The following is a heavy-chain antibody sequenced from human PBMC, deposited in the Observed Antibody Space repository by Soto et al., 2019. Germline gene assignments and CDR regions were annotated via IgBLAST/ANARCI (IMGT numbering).Heavy chain of an antibody. Sequence: GGSLRLSCAASGFTFSSYSMNWVRQAPGKGLEWVSSISSSSSYIYYADSVKGRFTISRDNAKNSLYLQMNSLRAEDTAVYYCRGSGPTVHYYYYGMDVWGQGTTVTVSS. D-gene: IGHD6-19*01. J-gene: IGHJ6*02. CDR3: RGSGPTVHYYYYGMDV. CDR1: GFTFSSYS. CDR2: ISSSSSYI. V-gene: IGHV3-21*01.